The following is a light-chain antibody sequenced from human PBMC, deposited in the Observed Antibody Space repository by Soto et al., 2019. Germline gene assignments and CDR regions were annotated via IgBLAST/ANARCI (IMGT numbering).Light chain of an antibody. Sequence: DIQMTQSPSTLSASVGDRVTITFRASQSISSWLAWYQQKPGKAPKLLIYDASSLESGVPSRFSGSGSGTAFTLTISSLQPDDFATYYCKQYNSYPYHFGQGTKVDIK. CDR3: KQYNSYPYH. CDR1: QSISSW. J-gene: IGKJ2*01. V-gene: IGKV1-5*01. CDR2: DAS.